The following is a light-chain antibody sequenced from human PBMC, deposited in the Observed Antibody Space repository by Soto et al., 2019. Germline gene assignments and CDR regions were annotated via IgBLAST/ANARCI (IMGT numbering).Light chain of an antibody. Sequence: EIVMTQSPATLSVSPGERATLSCRASQSVSSNLAWYQQKPGQAPRLIIHGASSRATGVPDRITGSGSGTDFTLSISRLEPEDFAVYYCQQYGSSRRTFGQGTKVDIK. CDR2: GAS. CDR1: QSVSSN. J-gene: IGKJ1*01. V-gene: IGKV3-20*01. CDR3: QQYGSSRRT.